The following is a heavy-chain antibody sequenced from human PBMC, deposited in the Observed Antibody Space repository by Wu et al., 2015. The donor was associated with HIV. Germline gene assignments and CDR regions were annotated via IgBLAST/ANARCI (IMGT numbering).Heavy chain of an antibody. CDR3: ARGAGARSSNLDS. V-gene: IGHV4-38-2*02. D-gene: IGHD6-6*01. J-gene: IGHJ4*02. Sequence: QVQLKESGPGLVKPSETLSLTCNVSGYSINSGYYWGWIRQPPEKGLEWIASMHHSGNTYYNPSLKSRIAISLDTSKNQLSLKLTSVTAADTAVYHCARGAGARSSNLDSWGQGTLVIVSS. CDR1: GYSINSGYY. CDR2: MHHSGNT.